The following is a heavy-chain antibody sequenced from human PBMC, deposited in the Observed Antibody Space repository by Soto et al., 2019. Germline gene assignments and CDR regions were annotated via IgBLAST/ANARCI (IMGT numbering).Heavy chain of an antibody. CDR1: GYSFSRNW. CDR3: ARHYNGFDY. Sequence: GESLKISCKDSGYSFSRNWIAWVRQMPGKGLEWMGVIFSGDSDTRFSPSFQGQVTISVDKSINTAYLQWSSQKASDTAMYYCARHYNGFDYWGQGTLVTVSS. D-gene: IGHD1-1*01. J-gene: IGHJ4*02. CDR2: IFSGDSDT. V-gene: IGHV5-51*01.